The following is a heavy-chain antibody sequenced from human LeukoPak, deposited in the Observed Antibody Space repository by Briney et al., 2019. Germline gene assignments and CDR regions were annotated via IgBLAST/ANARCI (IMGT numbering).Heavy chain of an antibody. CDR2: INHSGSS. CDR3: ARRSQDFDF. V-gene: IGHV4-34*01. Sequence: SETLSLTCAVDGGSFSFYYWSWIRQTPGKGLEWIGEINHSGSSNYNPSLKSRVTISVDTSENQFSLKLNSVTAADTAVYYCARRSQDFDFWGQGILVTVSA. CDR1: GGSFSFYY. J-gene: IGHJ4*02.